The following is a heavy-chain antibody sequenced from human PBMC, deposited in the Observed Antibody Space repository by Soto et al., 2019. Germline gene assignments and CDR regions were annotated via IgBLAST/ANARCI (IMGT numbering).Heavy chain of an antibody. J-gene: IGHJ4*02. V-gene: IGHV3-48*02. Sequence: GGSLRLSCAASGFTFSSHSMNWVRQAPGKGLEWVSYITPSSSPMYYADSVKGRFTISRDNAKNSLYLQMNSLRDDDTAVYYCARYDTSGPTIDYWGQGTLVTVSS. CDR3: ARYDTSGPTIDY. CDR1: GFTFSSHS. D-gene: IGHD3-22*01. CDR2: ITPSSSPM.